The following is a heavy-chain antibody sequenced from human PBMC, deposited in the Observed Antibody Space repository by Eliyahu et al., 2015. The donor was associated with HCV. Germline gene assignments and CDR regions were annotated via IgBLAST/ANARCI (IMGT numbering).Heavy chain of an antibody. CDR3: TREKADITGTTGARWFDP. D-gene: IGHD1-7*01. J-gene: IGHJ5*02. CDR1: GFTXGXYA. Sequence: EVQLVESGGGLVKPGRSLRLSCTASGFTXGXYAMSWFRQAPGKGLXWVGFIRSKAYGGTTEYAASVKGRFTISRDDSKSIAYLQMNSLKTEDTAVYYCTREKADITGTTGARWFDPWGQGTLVTVSS. CDR2: IRSKAYGGTT. V-gene: IGHV3-49*05.